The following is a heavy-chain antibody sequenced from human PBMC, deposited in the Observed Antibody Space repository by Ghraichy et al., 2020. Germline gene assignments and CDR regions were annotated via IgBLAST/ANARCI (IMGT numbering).Heavy chain of an antibody. CDR2: INYSGST. CDR1: GCSISSGDYF. J-gene: IGHJ4*02. Sequence: SQTLSLTCTVSGCSISSGDYFWSWMRQPPGKGLEWIGYINYSGSTYNNPSLKSRITISVDTSKNQFTLRLSYVTAADTAVYYCVRVPRYWGGDSYYLTYFDYSGPGALVTAAS. V-gene: IGHV4-30-4*01. D-gene: IGHD2-21*01. CDR3: VRVPRYWGGDSYYLTYFDY.